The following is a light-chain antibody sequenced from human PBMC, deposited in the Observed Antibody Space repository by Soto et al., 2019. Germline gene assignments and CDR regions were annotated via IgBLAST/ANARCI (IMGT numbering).Light chain of an antibody. J-gene: IGKJ5*01. CDR1: QSVGNNY. CDR3: QQYGWSPPIT. CDR2: HAS. V-gene: IGKV3-20*01. Sequence: DIVLTQSPGTLSLSPGKRATLACWASQSVGNNYLAWYQQKPGQAPRLLIYHASSRATGIPDRFSGSGSGPDFTLTISRLEPEDFAVYYCQQYGWSPPITFGQGTRLE.